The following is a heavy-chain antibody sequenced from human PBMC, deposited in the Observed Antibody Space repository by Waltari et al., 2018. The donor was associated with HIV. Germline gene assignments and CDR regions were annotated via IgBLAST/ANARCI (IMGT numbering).Heavy chain of an antibody. Sequence: EVQLLESGGGLVQHGGSLRLSCVGSGFTLRNYGMTWVRQAPGKGLEWVSGLSGSGGSTHYADSVKGRFTISRDNSNNTSYLQMNSLRAEDTAVYYCAIQYNPLNNYYYGMDVWGQGTTVTVSS. J-gene: IGHJ6*02. D-gene: IGHD1-1*01. CDR3: AIQYNPLNNYYYGMDV. V-gene: IGHV3-23*01. CDR1: GFTLRNYG. CDR2: LSGSGGST.